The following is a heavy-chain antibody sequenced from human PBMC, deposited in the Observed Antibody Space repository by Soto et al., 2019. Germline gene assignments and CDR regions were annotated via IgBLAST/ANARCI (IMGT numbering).Heavy chain of an antibody. J-gene: IGHJ4*02. V-gene: IGHV1-46*01. CDR2: INPSGGRT. D-gene: IGHD1-26*01. CDR3: SGAESPDTAYFSLY. CDR1: GNSFTTYY. Sequence: SVKVSFKASGNSFTTYYMHWVRQAPGQGLEWMGIINPSGGRTTYAQKFQGRVTMTRDTSTSTFHMELNSLNIEDSAVYYCSGAESPDTAYFSLYWGQGTPVTVSS.